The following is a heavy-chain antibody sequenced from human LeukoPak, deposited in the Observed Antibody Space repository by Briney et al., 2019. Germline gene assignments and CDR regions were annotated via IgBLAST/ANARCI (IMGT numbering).Heavy chain of an antibody. CDR2: IYYSGST. J-gene: IGHJ2*01. Sequence: PSETLSLTCTVSGGSISSHYWSWIRQHPGKGLEWIGYIYYSGSTYYNPSLKSRVTISVDTSKNQFSLKLSSVTAADTAVYYCARGTRDIVVVPAAIKNYWYFDLWGRGTLVTVSS. V-gene: IGHV4-59*06. CDR1: GGSISSHY. CDR3: ARGTRDIVVVPAAIKNYWYFDL. D-gene: IGHD2-2*02.